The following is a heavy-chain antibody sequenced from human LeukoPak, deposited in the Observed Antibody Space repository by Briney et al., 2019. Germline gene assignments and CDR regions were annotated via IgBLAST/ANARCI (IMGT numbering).Heavy chain of an antibody. J-gene: IGHJ4*02. V-gene: IGHV3-21*04. CDR3: AKDQTPYGSGSYSPIDY. D-gene: IGHD3-10*01. CDR2: ISSSSSYI. CDR1: GFTFSSYS. Sequence: GGSLRLSCAASGFTFSSYSMNWVRQAPGKGLEWVASISSSSSYIYYADSVKGRFTISRDNSKNTLYLQVNSLRAEDTALYYCAKDQTPYGSGSYSPIDYWGQGTLVTVSS.